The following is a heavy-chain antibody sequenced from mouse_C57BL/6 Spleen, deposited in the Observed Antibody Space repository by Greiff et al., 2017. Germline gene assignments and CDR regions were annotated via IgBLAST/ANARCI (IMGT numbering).Heavy chain of an antibody. J-gene: IGHJ2*01. Sequence: QVQLQQPGAELVKPGASVKLSCKASGYTFTSYWMHWVKQRPGQGLEWIGMIHPNSGSTNYNEKFKSKATLTVDKSSSTAYMQLSSLTSEDSAVYYSAPDGSSFLYFGYWGQGTTLSVSS. V-gene: IGHV1-64*01. D-gene: IGHD1-1*01. CDR2: IHPNSGST. CDR1: GYTFTSYW. CDR3: APDGSSFLYFGY.